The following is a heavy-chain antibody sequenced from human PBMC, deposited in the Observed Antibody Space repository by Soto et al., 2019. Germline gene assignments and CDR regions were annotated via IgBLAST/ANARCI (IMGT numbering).Heavy chain of an antibody. Sequence: SETLSLTCAVYGGSFSCYYWSWIRQPPGKGLEWIGEINHSGSTNYNPSLKSRVTISVDTSKNQFSLKLSSVTAADTAVYYCARVSGRFLDYYYYYYYMDVWGKGTTVTVSS. CDR2: INHSGST. V-gene: IGHV4-34*01. D-gene: IGHD3-3*01. CDR1: GGSFSCYY. CDR3: ARVSGRFLDYYYYYYYMDV. J-gene: IGHJ6*03.